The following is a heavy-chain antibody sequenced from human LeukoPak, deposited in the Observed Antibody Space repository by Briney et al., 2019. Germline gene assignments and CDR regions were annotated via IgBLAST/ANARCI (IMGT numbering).Heavy chain of an antibody. V-gene: IGHV1-2*02. CDR1: GYTFTGYY. Sequence: ASVNVSCKASGYTFTGYYMHWVRQAPGQGLEWMGWINPNSGGTNYAQKFQGRVNMTRDTSISTAYMELSRLRSDDTAVYYCAREEYGDYEYFDLWGRGTLVTVSS. J-gene: IGHJ2*01. D-gene: IGHD4-17*01. CDR2: INPNSGGT. CDR3: AREEYGDYEYFDL.